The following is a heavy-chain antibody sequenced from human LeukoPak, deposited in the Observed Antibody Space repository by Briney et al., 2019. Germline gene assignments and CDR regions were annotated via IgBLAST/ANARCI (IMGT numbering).Heavy chain of an antibody. J-gene: IGHJ4*02. CDR2: ITYSGST. CDR3: ARQGVGATDC. D-gene: IGHD1-26*01. Sequence: PSETLSLTCTVSGGSISSSTYYWAWIRQSPGKGLEWIGCITYSGSTYYNPFLESRVTISVDTSKNQFSLRLISVTAVDTAVYYCARQGVGATDCWGQGTLVTVSS. CDR1: GGSISSSTYY. V-gene: IGHV4-39*01.